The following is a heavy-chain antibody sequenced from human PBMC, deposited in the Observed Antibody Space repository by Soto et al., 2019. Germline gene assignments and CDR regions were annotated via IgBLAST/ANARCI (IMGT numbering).Heavy chain of an antibody. J-gene: IGHJ4*02. D-gene: IGHD6-19*01. CDR1: GFTFSSYA. CDR3: SSCTSCPTRAAYSSGWERTDY. CDR2: ISYDGSNK. Sequence: QVQLVESGGGVVQPGRSLRLSCAASGFTFSSYAMHWVRQAPGKGLEWVAVISYDGSNKYYADSVKGRFTISRDNSKNTLYLQMNSLRAEDTAVYYCSSCTSCPTRAAYSSGWERTDYWGQGTLVTVSS. V-gene: IGHV3-30-3*01.